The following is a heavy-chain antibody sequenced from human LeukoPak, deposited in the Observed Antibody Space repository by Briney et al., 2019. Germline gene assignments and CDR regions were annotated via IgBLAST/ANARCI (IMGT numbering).Heavy chain of an antibody. V-gene: IGHV1-46*01. CDR1: GYTFSSYC. CDR3: ASPNPDTTVPPARPTSYYYYYGMDV. CDR2: INPSGDCT. J-gene: IGHJ6*02. Sequence: ASVKVSCKASGYTFSSYCLHWVRQAPGQGLEWMGIINPSGDCTRYAQKFQGRVTMTRDTSTSTVYMELSSLRSEDTAVYYCASPNPDTTVPPARPTSYYYYYGMDVWGQGTTVTVSS. D-gene: IGHD4-11*01.